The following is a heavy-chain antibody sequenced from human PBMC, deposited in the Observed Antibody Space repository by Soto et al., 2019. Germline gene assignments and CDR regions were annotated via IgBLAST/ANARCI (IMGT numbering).Heavy chain of an antibody. CDR3: AAEATILNWFDP. CDR1: GFTFTTYW. D-gene: IGHD5-12*01. Sequence: GGSLRLSCTASGFTFTTYWMGWVRRAPGKGLEWVSYISSSSSTIYYADSVKGRFTISRDNAKNSLYLQMNSLRAEDTAVYYCAAEATILNWFDPWGQGTLVTVSS. CDR2: ISSSSSTI. V-gene: IGHV3-48*01. J-gene: IGHJ5*02.